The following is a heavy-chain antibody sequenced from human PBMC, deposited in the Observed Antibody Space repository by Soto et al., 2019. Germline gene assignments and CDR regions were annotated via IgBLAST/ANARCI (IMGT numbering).Heavy chain of an antibody. J-gene: IGHJ4*02. D-gene: IGHD6-19*01. V-gene: IGHV1-18*04. CDR3: ARERLNTGWYGFDH. Sequence: GASVKVSCKTSGYTFSNYDFSWLRQAPGQGLEWMGWVSNKNGVTNYAEKFRDRVTMTTDISTNTIYMELRSLRPDDTAVYFCARERLNTGWYGFDHWGQGTQVTVSS. CDR2: VSNKNGVT. CDR1: GYTFSNYD.